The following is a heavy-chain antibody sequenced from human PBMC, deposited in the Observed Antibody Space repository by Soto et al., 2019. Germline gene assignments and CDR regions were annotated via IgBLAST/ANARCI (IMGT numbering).Heavy chain of an antibody. CDR2: IWYDGSDK. V-gene: IGHV3-33*06. CDR3: TKDRSNTLDGMDV. CDR1: GFSFRTYG. J-gene: IGHJ6*04. Sequence: PGVSLRLSCAASGFSFRTYGMHWVRQAPGKGLEWVAVIWYDGSDKYYADSVKGRFTISRDNSKKTLFLQLNSLRAEDTAVYYCTKDRSNTLDGMDVWGKGTTVIVSS. D-gene: IGHD4-4*01.